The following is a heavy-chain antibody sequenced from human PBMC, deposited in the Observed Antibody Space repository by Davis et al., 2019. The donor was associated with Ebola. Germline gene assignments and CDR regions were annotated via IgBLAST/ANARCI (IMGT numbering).Heavy chain of an antibody. V-gene: IGHV3-73*01. J-gene: IGHJ4*02. Sequence: KVSCKASGYTFTSYYMHWVRQASGKGLEWVGRIRSKANSYATAYAASVKGRFTISRDDSKNTAYLQMNSLKTEDTAVYYCTCTIQMAPTDYWGQGTLVTVSS. D-gene: IGHD5-24*01. CDR2: IRSKANSYAT. CDR1: GYTFTSYY. CDR3: TCTIQMAPTDY.